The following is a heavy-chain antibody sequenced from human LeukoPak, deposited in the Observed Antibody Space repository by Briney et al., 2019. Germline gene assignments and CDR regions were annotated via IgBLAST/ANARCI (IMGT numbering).Heavy chain of an antibody. CDR3: ARTTSFTASGYDY. CDR1: GYTFTNYH. D-gene: IGHD6-25*01. Sequence: ASVKVSCKASGYTFTNYHINWVRQATGQGREWVGWMNPNNGDSGYAQKFQGRVTITRDTSISTSYMELRSLISDDTAVYFCARTTSFTASGYDYWGQGTLVTVSS. V-gene: IGHV1-8*03. CDR2: MNPNNGDS. J-gene: IGHJ4*02.